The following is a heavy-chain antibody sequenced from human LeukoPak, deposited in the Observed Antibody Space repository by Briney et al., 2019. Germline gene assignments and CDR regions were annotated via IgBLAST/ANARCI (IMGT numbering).Heavy chain of an antibody. CDR2: ISGSGGST. D-gene: IGHD2-15*01. J-gene: IGHJ4*02. CDR1: GFTFSSYA. Sequence: GGSLRLSCAASGFTFSSYAMSWVRQAPGKGLEWVSAISGSGGSTYYADSVKGRFTTSRDNSKNTLYLQMNSLRAEDTAVYYCAKDSGDIVVVVAATKANHFDYWGQGTLVTVSS. V-gene: IGHV3-23*01. CDR3: AKDSGDIVVVVAATKANHFDY.